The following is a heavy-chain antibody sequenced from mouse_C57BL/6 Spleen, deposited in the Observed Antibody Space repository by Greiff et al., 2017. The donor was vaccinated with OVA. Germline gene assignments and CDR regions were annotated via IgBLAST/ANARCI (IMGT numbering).Heavy chain of an antibody. Sequence: QVQLQQSGAELMKPGASVKLSCKATGYTFTGYWIEWVKQRPGHGLEWIGEILPGSGSTNYNEQFKGKATFTADTSSNTAYMQLSSLTTEDSAIYDCARPDYDYDEAWFAYWGQGTLVTVSA. CDR3: ARPDYDYDEAWFAY. J-gene: IGHJ3*01. CDR1: GYTFTGYW. V-gene: IGHV1-9*01. D-gene: IGHD2-4*01. CDR2: ILPGSGST.